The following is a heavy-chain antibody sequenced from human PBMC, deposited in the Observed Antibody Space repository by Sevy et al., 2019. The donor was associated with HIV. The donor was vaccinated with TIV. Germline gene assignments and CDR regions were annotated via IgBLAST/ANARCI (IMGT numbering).Heavy chain of an antibody. CDR3: ARAVTVPSKYYFDY. CDR2: ISSSSYI. J-gene: IGHJ4*02. V-gene: IGHV3-21*01. Sequence: GGSLRLSCVASGFTFSSYSMNWVRQAPGKGLEWVSSISSSSYIYYADSVKGRFTISRDNAKNSLYLQMNSLRAEDTAVYYCARAVTVPSKYYFDYWGQGTLVTVSS. CDR1: GFTFSSYS. D-gene: IGHD5-18*01.